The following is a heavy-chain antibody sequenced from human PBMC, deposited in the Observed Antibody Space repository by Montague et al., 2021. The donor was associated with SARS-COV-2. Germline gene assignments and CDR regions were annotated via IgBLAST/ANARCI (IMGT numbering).Heavy chain of an antibody. CDR2: VHYSGRP. D-gene: IGHD1-1*01. CDR1: GDSISSSSYN. V-gene: IGHV4-39*01. Sequence: SETLSLTCTVSGDSISSSSYNWGWIRQPPGKGLERIGSVHYSGRPYYSPSLKSRVTIYVDTSKNQLSLKLSSVTAADTTVYYCTRHVHMTWPEPSPGFDYWGQGTLVTVSS. CDR3: TRHVHMTWPEPSPGFDY. J-gene: IGHJ4*02.